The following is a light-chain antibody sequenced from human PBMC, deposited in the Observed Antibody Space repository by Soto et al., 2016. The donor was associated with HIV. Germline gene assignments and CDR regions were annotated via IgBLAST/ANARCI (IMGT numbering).Light chain of an antibody. Sequence: DIQLTQSPSFVSASVGDRVTITCRASQGMSSYLAWYQQKPGKAPELLIYAASTLQSGVPSRFSGSGSGTEFTLTISSLQPEDFAIYYCQHLNSSLPWTFGQGTKVEIK. CDR2: AAS. V-gene: IGKV1-9*01. CDR3: QHLNSSLPWT. CDR1: QGMSSY. J-gene: IGKJ1*01.